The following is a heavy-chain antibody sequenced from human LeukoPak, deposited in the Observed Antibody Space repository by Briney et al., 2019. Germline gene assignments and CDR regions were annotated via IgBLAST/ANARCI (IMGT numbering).Heavy chain of an antibody. V-gene: IGHV1-2*02. CDR2: INPNSGGT. D-gene: IGHD2-21*02. CDR1: GYTFTGYY. J-gene: IGHJ6*02. Sequence: ASVKVSCKASGYTFTGYYMHWVRQAPGQGLEWMGWINPNSGGTNYAQKFQGRVTMTRDTSISTAYMELRSLRSDDTAVYYCARRVTAIGYYYYGMDVWGQGTTVTVSS. CDR3: ARRVTAIGYYYYGMDV.